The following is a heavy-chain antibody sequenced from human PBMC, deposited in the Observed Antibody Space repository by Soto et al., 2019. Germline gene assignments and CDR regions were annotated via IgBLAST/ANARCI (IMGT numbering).Heavy chain of an antibody. CDR3: AIEFPYYECSDRYFDY. CDR2: TYYRSKWYN. Sequence: PSPTLSLPCAISGDSVPGNSDAWNWSRQSPSRGLEWLGRTYYRSKWYNDYAVSGKSRINVTPNTSKNQFSLHLNTVTPEDTAVYYCAIEFPYYECSDRYFDYRGQGELVNVSP. J-gene: IGHJ4*02. D-gene: IGHD3-16*01. V-gene: IGHV6-1*01. CDR1: GDSVPGNSDA.